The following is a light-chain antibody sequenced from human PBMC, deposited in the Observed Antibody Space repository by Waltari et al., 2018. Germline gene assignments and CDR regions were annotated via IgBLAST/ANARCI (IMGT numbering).Light chain of an antibody. Sequence: EIVLTQSPATLSLSPGERATLSCRASQSVSTYLAWYQQRPGQPPRPRIYDSSSMATGIPAMFSGSGSETDFTLTISSLEPEDFAVYYCQQRYKWPLTFGGGSKVEI. J-gene: IGKJ4*01. CDR2: DSS. CDR1: QSVSTY. V-gene: IGKV3-11*01. CDR3: QQRYKWPLT.